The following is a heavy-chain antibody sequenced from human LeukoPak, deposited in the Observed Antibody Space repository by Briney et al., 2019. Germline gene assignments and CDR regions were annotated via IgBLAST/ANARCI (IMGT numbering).Heavy chain of an antibody. D-gene: IGHD3-3*01. V-gene: IGHV1-69*13. CDR1: GGTFSSYA. CDR2: IIPIFGTA. J-gene: IGHJ4*02. CDR3: ARGIWSSHSVGYYFDY. Sequence: EASVKVSCKASGGTFSSYAISWVRQAPGQGLEWMGGIIPIFGTANYAQKFQGRVTITADESTSTAYMELSSLTSEDMAVYYCARGIWSSHSVGYYFDYWGQGTLVTVSS.